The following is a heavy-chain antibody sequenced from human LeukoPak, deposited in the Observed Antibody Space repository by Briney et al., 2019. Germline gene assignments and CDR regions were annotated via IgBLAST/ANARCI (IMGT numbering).Heavy chain of an antibody. CDR3: ARVDGSTWSAPGVTPNWYFDL. Sequence: GSLRLSCAASGFTFRSYSMNWVRQAPGKGPEWVSSISGSTNYIYYADSVKGRFTISRDNAKSSLYMQMNSLRVEDTAVYYCARVDGSTWSAPGVTPNWYFDLWGRGTLVTVSS. D-gene: IGHD4-23*01. CDR1: GFTFRSYS. CDR2: ISGSTNYI. V-gene: IGHV3-21*01. J-gene: IGHJ2*01.